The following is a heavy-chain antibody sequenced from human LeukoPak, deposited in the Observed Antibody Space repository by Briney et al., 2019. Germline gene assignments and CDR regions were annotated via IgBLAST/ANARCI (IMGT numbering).Heavy chain of an antibody. Sequence: GESLKISCKSSGYRFISYWIGWVRQMSGKGPEWMGTIYPGDSNTRYSPSFQGQVTISVDKSIDTAYLQWSSLKASDSAIYYCARRGYCSGNSCYHYDSWGQGTLVTVSS. CDR2: IYPGDSNT. V-gene: IGHV5-51*01. D-gene: IGHD2-15*01. CDR1: GYRFISYW. J-gene: IGHJ4*02. CDR3: ARRGYCSGNSCYHYDS.